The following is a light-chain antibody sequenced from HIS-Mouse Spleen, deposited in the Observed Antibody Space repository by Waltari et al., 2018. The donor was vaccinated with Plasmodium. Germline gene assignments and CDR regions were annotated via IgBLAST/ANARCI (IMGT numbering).Light chain of an antibody. CDR2: GAS. J-gene: IGKJ1*01. V-gene: IGKV3-20*01. Sequence: EIVLTQSPGTLSLSPGERATLSCRASQSVSSSYLAWYQPKPGQAPRLLSYGASSRATGIPDRFSGSGSGTDFTLTISRLGPEDFAVYYCQQYGRTFGQGTKVEIK. CDR3: QQYGRT. CDR1: QSVSSSY.